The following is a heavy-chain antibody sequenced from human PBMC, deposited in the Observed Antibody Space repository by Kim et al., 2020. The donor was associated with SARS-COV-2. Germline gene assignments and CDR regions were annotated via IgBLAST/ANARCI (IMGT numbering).Heavy chain of an antibody. CDR3: AKDQIYDGPYFDY. V-gene: IGHV3-23*01. CDR2: ISGSGGAT. CDR1: FFLLSIYA. D-gene: IGHD5-12*01. J-gene: IGHJ4*02. Sequence: SLLLSCSSSFFLLSIYAMSWVRQAPGKGLEWVSSISGSGGATYYADSVKGRFTISRDNSKNTLYLQMNSLRAEDTAVYYCAKDQIYDGPYFDYWGQGTLVTVSS.